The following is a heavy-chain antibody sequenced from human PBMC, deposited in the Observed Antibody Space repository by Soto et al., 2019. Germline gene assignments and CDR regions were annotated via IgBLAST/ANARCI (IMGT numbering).Heavy chain of an antibody. D-gene: IGHD3-10*02. CDR2: ITHSGTT. J-gene: IGHJ3*01. CDR1: GGSLSGNC. V-gene: IGHV4-34*01. Sequence: QVQLQQWGAGLVKPSGTLSLICAVSGGSLSGNCWSWVRQTPGKGPEWIGEITHSGTTNYNPSLKSRVTMSLDMSNHQFSLNLHSVTAADTAVYYYARLASGTITQHVVRRTSDVRGQRTMVTGSS. CDR3: ARLASGTITQHVVRRTSDV.